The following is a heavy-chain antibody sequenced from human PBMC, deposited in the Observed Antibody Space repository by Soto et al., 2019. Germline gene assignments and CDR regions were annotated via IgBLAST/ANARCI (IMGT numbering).Heavy chain of an antibody. D-gene: IGHD3-22*01. Sequence: SVKVSSTVSGYTRTELCMHWVPQAPGKRLEWMGGFDPEDGETIYAQKFQGRVTMTEDTSTDTAYMELSSLRSEDTAVYYCATELRGSSGTYWYFDLWGRGTLVTVS. CDR1: GYTRTELC. V-gene: IGHV1-24*01. CDR2: FDPEDGET. CDR3: ATELRGSSGTYWYFDL. J-gene: IGHJ2*01.